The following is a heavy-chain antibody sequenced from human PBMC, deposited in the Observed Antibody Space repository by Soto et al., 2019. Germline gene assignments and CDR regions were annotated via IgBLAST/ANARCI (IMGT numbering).Heavy chain of an antibody. V-gene: IGHV3-9*01. Sequence: GGSLRLSCVGSGFIVDDYAMHWVRQVPGKGLEWVSGISYYSGSIGYADSVKGRFTISRDNAKNSLYLQMNSLRAEDTALYYCAKSMGGTANGMDVWGQGTTVTVSS. CDR1: GFIVDDYA. D-gene: IGHD2-15*01. J-gene: IGHJ6*02. CDR3: AKSMGGTANGMDV. CDR2: ISYYSGSI.